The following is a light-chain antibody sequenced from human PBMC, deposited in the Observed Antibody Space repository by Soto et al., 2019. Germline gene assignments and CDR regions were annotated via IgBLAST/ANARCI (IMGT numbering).Light chain of an antibody. V-gene: IGKV3-15*01. Sequence: EIVMTHSPATLSVSPGERVTLSCRASQRVSSNLAWYQQKPGQAPRLLIYGASTSPTGILARFSGSGSGTEFYLIISSLQSEDFAVYYCQQYSNWPQWTFGQGTRV. J-gene: IGKJ1*01. CDR3: QQYSNWPQWT. CDR1: QRVSSN. CDR2: GAS.